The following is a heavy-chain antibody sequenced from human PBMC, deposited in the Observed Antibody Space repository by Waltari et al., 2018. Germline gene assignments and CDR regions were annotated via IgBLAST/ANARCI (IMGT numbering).Heavy chain of an antibody. CDR3: TRWTFAMGFDP. J-gene: IGHJ5*02. CDR1: GYPFHGYY. V-gene: IGHV1-2*02. Sequence: QVQVVQSGAEVKKPGASVKVSCKTSGYPFHGYYIHWVRQAPGQGLAWMGWINPDTGGTNYGQKFQGRVSMTRDTSISTAYMELSSLKSDDTAIYYCTRWTFAMGFDPWGQGTLVTVSS. CDR2: INPDTGGT.